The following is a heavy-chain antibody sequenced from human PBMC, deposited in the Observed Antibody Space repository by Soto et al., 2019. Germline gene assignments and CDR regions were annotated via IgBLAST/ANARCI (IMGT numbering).Heavy chain of an antibody. J-gene: IGHJ6*03. V-gene: IGHV1-18*01. CDR3: ARVWGYSSSPKPIYYYYYMDV. Sequence: KVSCKASGYTFTSYAMHWVRQAPGQELEWMGWISAYNGNTNYAQKLQGRVTMTTDTSTSTAYMELRSLRSDDTAVYYCARVWGYSSSPKPIYYYYYMDVWGKGTTVTVSS. D-gene: IGHD6-6*01. CDR1: GYTFTSYA. CDR2: ISAYNGNT.